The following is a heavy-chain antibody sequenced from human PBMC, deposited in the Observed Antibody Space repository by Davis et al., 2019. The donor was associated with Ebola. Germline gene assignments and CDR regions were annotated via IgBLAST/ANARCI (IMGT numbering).Heavy chain of an antibody. CDR3: AREATYYYDSSGYYYFNSQYAFDI. D-gene: IGHD3-22*01. Sequence: GESLKISCAASGFTFSSYSMNWVRQAPGKGLEWVSYISSSSSTIYYADSVKGRFTFSRDNAKNSLYLQMNSLRDEDTAVYYCAREATYYYDSSGYYYFNSQYAFDIWGQGTMVTVSS. J-gene: IGHJ3*02. CDR2: ISSSSSTI. V-gene: IGHV3-48*02. CDR1: GFTFSSYS.